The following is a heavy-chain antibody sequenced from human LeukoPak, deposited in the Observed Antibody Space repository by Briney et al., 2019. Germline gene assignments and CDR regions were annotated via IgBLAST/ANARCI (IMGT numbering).Heavy chain of an antibody. CDR1: GCTFIDYY. Sequence: ASVKVSCKASGCTFIDYYLHWVRQAPGQGLEWMGWINPKNGGTYYVQNFQGRVTMTRDTSISTAYMELSRLRSDDTAVYYCARDFFRSMYYYDSSGYSNRDYWGQGTLVTVSS. V-gene: IGHV1-2*02. CDR2: INPKNGGT. CDR3: ARDFFRSMYYYDSSGYSNRDY. D-gene: IGHD3-22*01. J-gene: IGHJ4*02.